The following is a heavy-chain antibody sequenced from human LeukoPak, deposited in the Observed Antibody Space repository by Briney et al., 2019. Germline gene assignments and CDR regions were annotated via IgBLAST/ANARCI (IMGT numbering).Heavy chain of an antibody. Sequence: PSETLSLTXAVYGGSFSGYYWSWIRQPPGKGLEWIGEINHSGSTNYNPSLKSRVTISVDTSKNQFSLKLSSVTAADTAVYYCARGRGTVATIPGVNYYYYMDVWGKGTTVTVSS. CDR2: INHSGST. J-gene: IGHJ6*03. V-gene: IGHV4-34*01. D-gene: IGHD5-12*01. CDR3: ARGRGTVATIPGVNYYYYMDV. CDR1: GGSFSGYY.